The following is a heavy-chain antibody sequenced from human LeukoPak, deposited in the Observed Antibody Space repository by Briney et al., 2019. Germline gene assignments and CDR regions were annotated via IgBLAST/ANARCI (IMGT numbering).Heavy chain of an antibody. CDR2: IYYSGST. J-gene: IGHJ4*02. V-gene: IGHV4-39*07. D-gene: IGHD6-19*01. Sequence: GSLRLSCAASGFTFSSHYMTWVRQPPGKGLEGIGSIYYSGSTYYNPSLKSRVTISVDTSKNQFSLKLSSVTAADTAVYYCATLSIAVAGTREDYWGQGTLVTVSS. CDR3: ATLSIAVAGTREDY. CDR1: GFTFSSHY.